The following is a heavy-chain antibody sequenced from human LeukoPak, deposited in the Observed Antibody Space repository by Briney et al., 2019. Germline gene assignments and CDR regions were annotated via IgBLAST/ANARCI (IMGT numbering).Heavy chain of an antibody. CDR3: AKAHGGSYHSGID. Sequence: PGGSLRLSCAASGFTFSSYAMNWVRQAPGKGVEWVSGISGSGGSTYYADSVKGRFSISRDNSKNTLSLQMNSLRAEDTAVYYCAKAHGGSYHSGIDWGQGTLVTVSS. J-gene: IGHJ4*02. D-gene: IGHD1-26*01. CDR1: GFTFSSYA. V-gene: IGHV3-23*01. CDR2: ISGSGGST.